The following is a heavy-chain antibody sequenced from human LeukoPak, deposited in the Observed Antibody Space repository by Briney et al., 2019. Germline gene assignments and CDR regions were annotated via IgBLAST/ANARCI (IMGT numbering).Heavy chain of an antibody. CDR2: ISYDGSNK. J-gene: IGHJ4*02. CDR3: ARVGYGGDTTNFDY. CDR1: GFTFSSSA. D-gene: IGHD2-21*01. Sequence: GGSLRLSCAASGFTFSSSAMHWVRQAPDKGLEWVAVISYDGSNKYYADSVKGRFTISRDNSKNTLYLQMNSLRAEDTAVYYCARVGYGGDTTNFDYWGQGTLVTVSS. V-gene: IGHV3-30-3*01.